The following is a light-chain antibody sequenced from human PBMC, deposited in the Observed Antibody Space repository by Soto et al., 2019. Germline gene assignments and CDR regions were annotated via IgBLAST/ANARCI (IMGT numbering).Light chain of an antibody. J-gene: IGLJ2*01. V-gene: IGLV1-51*01. Sequence: QSVLTQPPSVSAAPGQKVTISCSGSSANIGNNYVSWYQHLPGTAPKLVIYDSDKRPSEIPDRFSGSKSGTSATLDITGLHAGDEADYYCGALVGSLSVVLFGGGTKLTVL. CDR2: DSD. CDR3: GALVGSLSVVL. CDR1: SANIGNNY.